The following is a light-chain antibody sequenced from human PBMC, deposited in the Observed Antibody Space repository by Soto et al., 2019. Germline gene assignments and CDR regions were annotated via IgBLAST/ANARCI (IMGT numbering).Light chain of an antibody. J-gene: IGKJ1*01. CDR2: GAS. CDR1: QSVTSSY. CDR3: QQYGSSPWT. V-gene: IGKV3-20*01. Sequence: EIVLTQSPGTLSLSPGERATLSCRASQSVTSSYLAWYQQKPGQAPRLLIYGASSRATGIPDRFSGSESGTDFTLTISRLETEDFAVYYCQQYGSSPWTFGQGTNVEI.